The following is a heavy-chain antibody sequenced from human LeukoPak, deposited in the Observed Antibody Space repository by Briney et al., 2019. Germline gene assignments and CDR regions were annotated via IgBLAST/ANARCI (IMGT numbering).Heavy chain of an antibody. V-gene: IGHV3-23*01. CDR2: VSNNGGTT. CDR3: VRDSGTWGKLVY. J-gene: IGHJ4*02. Sequence: PGGSLRLSCAASGFTFSSYAMSWVRQAPGKGLEWVSAVSNNGGTTQYADSAKGRFTLSRDNSKNTLYLQANSLRAEDTAVYYCVRDSGTWGKLVYWGQGTLVSDSS. CDR1: GFTFSSYA. D-gene: IGHD6-13*01.